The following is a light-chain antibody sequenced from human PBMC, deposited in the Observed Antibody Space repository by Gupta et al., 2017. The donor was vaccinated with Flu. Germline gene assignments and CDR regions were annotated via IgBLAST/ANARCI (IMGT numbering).Light chain of an antibody. J-gene: IGKJ3*01. CDR1: QSTSSY. CDR2: AAS. V-gene: IGKV1-39*01. Sequence: DIQMTQSPSSLSASVGDRVTITCRASQSTSSYLNWYQQKPGKAPKLLIYAASSLQSGVPSRFSGSGSGTDFTLTISSLQPEDFATYYCQQSYSTRLFTFGPGTKVDIK. CDR3: QQSYSTRLFT.